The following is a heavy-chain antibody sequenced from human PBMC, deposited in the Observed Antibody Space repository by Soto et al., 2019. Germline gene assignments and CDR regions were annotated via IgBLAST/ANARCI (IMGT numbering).Heavy chain of an antibody. V-gene: IGHV3-73*02. CDR2: IRSKANSYAT. D-gene: IGHD5-18*01. J-gene: IGHJ4*02. CDR1: GFTFSGSA. Sequence: EVQLVESGGGLVQPGGSLKLSCAASGFTFSGSAMHWVRQASGKGLGWVGRIRSKANSYATAYAASVKGRFTISRDDSKNTAYLQMNSLKTEDTAVYYCTTGWIQIYEGGDWGQGTLVTVSS. CDR3: TTGWIQIYEGGD.